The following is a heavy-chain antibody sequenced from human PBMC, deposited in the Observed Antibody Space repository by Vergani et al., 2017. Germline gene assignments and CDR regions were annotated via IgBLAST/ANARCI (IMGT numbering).Heavy chain of an antibody. Sequence: QVQLQQWGAGLLKPSETLSLTCAVYGGSFSGYYWSWIRQPPGKGVEWIGEINHSGSTNYNPSLKSRVPISVDTSKHQFSLKLSSVTAADTAVYSCARAPFFAMVRGSGRNYFDYWGQGTLVTVSS. D-gene: IGHD3-10*01. CDR2: INHSGST. V-gene: IGHV4-34*01. CDR1: GGSFSGYY. CDR3: ARAPFFAMVRGSGRNYFDY. J-gene: IGHJ4*02.